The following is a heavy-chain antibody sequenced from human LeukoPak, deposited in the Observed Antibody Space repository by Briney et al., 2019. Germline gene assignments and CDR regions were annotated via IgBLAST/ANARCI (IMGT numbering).Heavy chain of an antibody. CDR3: ATDPYGDYETDT. Sequence: GGSLRLSCAASGFTFSNAWMSWVRQAPGKGLEWAGRIKSKSDGGTTDYAAPVKGRFTISRDDSKNTLYLQMKSLKTEDTAVYYCATDPYGDYETDTWGQGTLVRVSS. J-gene: IGHJ5*02. V-gene: IGHV3-15*01. D-gene: IGHD4-17*01. CDR2: IKSKSDGGTT. CDR1: GFTFSNAW.